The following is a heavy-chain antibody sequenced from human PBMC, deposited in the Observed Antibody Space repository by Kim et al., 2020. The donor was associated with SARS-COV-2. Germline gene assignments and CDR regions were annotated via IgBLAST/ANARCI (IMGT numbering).Heavy chain of an antibody. D-gene: IGHD2-8*02. CDR3: ARDIYHTGFDY. J-gene: IGHJ4*02. V-gene: IGHV1-3*01. CDR2: NT. Sequence: NTKFSQQVQGRVTFTRDTSANTVYMELSRLGSEDTAVYYCARDIYHTGFDYWGQGTLVAVSS.